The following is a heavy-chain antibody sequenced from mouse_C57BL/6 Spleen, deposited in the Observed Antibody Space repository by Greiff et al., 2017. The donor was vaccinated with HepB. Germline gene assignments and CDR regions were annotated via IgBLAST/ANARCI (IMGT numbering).Heavy chain of an antibody. D-gene: IGHD4-1*01. V-gene: IGHV1-55*01. CDR3: ARSDWDLDY. Sequence: QVQLKESGAELVKPGASVKMSCKASGYTFTSYWITWVKQRPGQGLEWIGDIYPGSGSTNYNEKFKSKATLTVDTSSSTAYMQLSSLTSEDSAVYYCARSDWDLDYWGQGTTLTVSS. CDR2: IYPGSGST. CDR1: GYTFTSYW. J-gene: IGHJ2*01.